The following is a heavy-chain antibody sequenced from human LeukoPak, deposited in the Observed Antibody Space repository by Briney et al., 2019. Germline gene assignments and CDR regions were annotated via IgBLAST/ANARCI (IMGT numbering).Heavy chain of an antibody. J-gene: IGHJ5*02. V-gene: IGHV3-11*05. D-gene: IGHD2-2*01. Sequence: PGGSLRLSCAASGFTFSDYYMSWIRQAPGKGLEWVSYINSSSSYTNYADSVKGRFTISRDNAKNSLYLQMNSLRAEDTAVYYCAREGGYCSSTSCFSWFDPWGQGTLVTVSS. CDR3: AREGGYCSSTSCFSWFDP. CDR2: INSSSSYT. CDR1: GFTFSDYY.